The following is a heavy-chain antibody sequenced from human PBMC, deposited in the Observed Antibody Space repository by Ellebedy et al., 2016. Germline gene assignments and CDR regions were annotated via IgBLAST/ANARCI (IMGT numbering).Heavy chain of an antibody. CDR1: GYTFTSYY. Sequence: ASVKVSXXASGYTFTSYYMHWVRQAPGQGLEWMGIINPSGGSTSYAQKFQGRVTMTRDTSTSTVYMELSSLRSEDTAVYYCAREVGLLAPATRYYMDVWGKGTTVTVSS. CDR2: INPSGGST. D-gene: IGHD1-26*01. V-gene: IGHV1-46*01. J-gene: IGHJ6*03. CDR3: AREVGLLAPATRYYMDV.